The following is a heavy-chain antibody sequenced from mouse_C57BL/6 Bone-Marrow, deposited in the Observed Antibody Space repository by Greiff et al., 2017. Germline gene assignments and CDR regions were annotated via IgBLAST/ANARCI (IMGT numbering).Heavy chain of an antibody. CDR1: GFTFSDYG. J-gene: IGHJ4*01. Sequence: EVKLQESGGGLVKPGGSLKLSCAASGFTFSDYGMHWVRQAPETGLEWVAYISSGSSTLYYADTVKGRFTISRDNAKNTLFLQMTSLRSEDTAMYYCARGTTVARHYYAMDYWGQGTSVTVSS. CDR2: ISSGSSTL. D-gene: IGHD1-1*01. CDR3: ARGTTVARHYYAMDY. V-gene: IGHV5-17*01.